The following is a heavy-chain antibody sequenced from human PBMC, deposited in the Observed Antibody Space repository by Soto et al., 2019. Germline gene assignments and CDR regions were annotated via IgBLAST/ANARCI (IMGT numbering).Heavy chain of an antibody. CDR2: IYYTGTT. Sequence: QVQLQESGPGLVKPSETLSLTCTVSGDSFNNYYWSWIRQPPGKGLEWIGYIYYTGTTDYNPSLPCRATISVGTSHNQFSLNPSSVTAADTALYSCARHDTSDYYSYYTDYWGQGPLVTVSS. D-gene: IGHD2-21*02. J-gene: IGHJ4*02. CDR3: ARHDTSDYYSYYTDY. CDR1: GDSFNNYY. V-gene: IGHV4-59*08.